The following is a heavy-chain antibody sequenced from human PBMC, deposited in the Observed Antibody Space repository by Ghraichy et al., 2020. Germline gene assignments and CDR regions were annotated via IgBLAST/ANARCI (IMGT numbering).Heavy chain of an antibody. CDR3: ARAGGPGGGYGNPFDY. V-gene: IGHV4-4*07. D-gene: IGHD4-11*01. J-gene: IGHJ4*02. CDR1: GVSVSSYY. CDR2: IYNSGTT. Sequence: SETLSLTCTVSGVSVSSYYWNWIRQPAGKGLEWIGRIYNSGTTNYNPSLKSRVTMSVDTSNNHFSLKLSSVTAADTAVYYCARAGGPGGGYGNPFDYWGQGILVTVSS.